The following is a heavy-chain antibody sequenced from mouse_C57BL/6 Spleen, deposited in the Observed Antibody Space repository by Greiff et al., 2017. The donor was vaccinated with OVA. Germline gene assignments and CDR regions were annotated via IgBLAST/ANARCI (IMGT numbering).Heavy chain of an antibody. Sequence: QVQLQQSGAELARPGASVKMSCKASGYTFTSYTMHWVKQRPGQGLEWIGYINPSSGYTKYNQKFKDKATLTADKSSSTAYMQLSSLTSEDSAVYYCAREGVGSYVASYWYFDVWGTGTTVTVSS. CDR1: GYTFTSYT. D-gene: IGHD1-1*02. V-gene: IGHV1-4*01. J-gene: IGHJ1*03. CDR3: AREGVGSYVASYWYFDV. CDR2: INPSSGYT.